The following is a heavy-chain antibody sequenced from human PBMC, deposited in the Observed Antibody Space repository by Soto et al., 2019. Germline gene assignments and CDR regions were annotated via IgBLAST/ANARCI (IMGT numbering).Heavy chain of an antibody. J-gene: IGHJ6*03. CDR3: ASYSGNGENYYYYMDV. Sequence: SETLSLTCPVSGGSISSYYWSLIRQPPGKGLEWIGYIYYSGSTNYNPSLKSRVTISVDTSKNQFSLKLSSVTAADTAVYYCASYSGNGENYYYYMDVWGKGTTVTVSS. CDR1: GGSISSYY. D-gene: IGHD1-1*01. CDR2: IYYSGST. V-gene: IGHV4-59*01.